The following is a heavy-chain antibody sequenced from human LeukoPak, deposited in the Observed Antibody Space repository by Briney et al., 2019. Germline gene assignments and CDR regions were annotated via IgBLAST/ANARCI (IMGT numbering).Heavy chain of an antibody. D-gene: IGHD6-6*01. J-gene: IGHJ6*03. CDR2: IYSGGST. CDR1: GFTVSSNY. CDR3: AKRVQSIAGTPSSYYYYYMDV. V-gene: IGHV3-53*01. Sequence: GGSLRLSCAASGFTVSSNYMSWVRQAPGKGLEWVSIIYSGGSTFYADSVKGRFTISRDNSKNTLYLQMNSLRAEDTAVYYCAKRVQSIAGTPSSYYYYYMDVWGKGTTVTVSS.